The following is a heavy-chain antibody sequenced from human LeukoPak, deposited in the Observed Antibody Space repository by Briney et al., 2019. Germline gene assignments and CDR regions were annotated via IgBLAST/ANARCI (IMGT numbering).Heavy chain of an antibody. CDR3: ARGGYSSSAEYFQH. Sequence: PGGSLRLSCTASGFTFTTYSMDWVRQAPGKGLEWVSSIDNSGTYIYYADSVKGRFTISRDNSKNSLYLQMNSLRAEDTAVYYCARGGYSSSAEYFQHWGQGTLVTVSS. CDR1: GFTFTTYS. J-gene: IGHJ1*01. D-gene: IGHD6-6*01. V-gene: IGHV3-21*01. CDR2: IDNSGTYI.